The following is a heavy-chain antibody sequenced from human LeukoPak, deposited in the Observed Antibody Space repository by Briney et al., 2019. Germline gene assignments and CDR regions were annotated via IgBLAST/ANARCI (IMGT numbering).Heavy chain of an antibody. CDR3: ARGLASGYPPIPFDY. Sequence: SETLSLTCTVSGGSISSSSYYWGWIRQPPGKGLEWIGYIYYSGSTNYNPSLKSRVTISVDTSKIQFSLNLSSVTAADTAIYYCARGLASGYPPIPFDYWGQGTQVTVSS. D-gene: IGHD3-3*01. CDR1: GGSISSSSYY. CDR2: IYYSGST. V-gene: IGHV4-39*07. J-gene: IGHJ4*02.